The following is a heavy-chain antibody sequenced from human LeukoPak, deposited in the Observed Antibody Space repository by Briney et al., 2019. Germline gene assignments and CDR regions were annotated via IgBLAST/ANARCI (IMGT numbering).Heavy chain of an antibody. CDR1: GYTFTSYG. D-gene: IGHD3-3*01. CDR2: LSAYNGNT. Sequence: GASVKLSCKASGYTFTSYGISWVRQAPGQGLEGMGWLSAYNGNTNYAQKLQRRVTMTTDTPKSTAYIELRSLRSDDTAVYYWARKNIPKEWWFDPWGQGTLVTVSS. J-gene: IGHJ5*02. V-gene: IGHV1-18*01. CDR3: ARKNIPKEWWFDP.